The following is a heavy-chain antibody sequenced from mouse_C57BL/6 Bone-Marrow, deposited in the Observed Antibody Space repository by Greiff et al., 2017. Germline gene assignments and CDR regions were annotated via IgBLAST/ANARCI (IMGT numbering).Heavy chain of an antibody. CDR2: INPYNGGT. J-gene: IGHJ2*01. CDR1: GYTFTDYY. CDR3: ASSMSYGSSPYFDY. V-gene: IGHV1-19*01. Sequence: VQLQQSGPVLVKPGASVKMSCKASGYTFTDYYMNWVKQSHGKSLEWIGVINPYNGGTSYNQKFKGKATLTADQSSSTAYMELNSLTSEDSAVYYCASSMSYGSSPYFDYWGQGTTLTVSS. D-gene: IGHD1-1*01.